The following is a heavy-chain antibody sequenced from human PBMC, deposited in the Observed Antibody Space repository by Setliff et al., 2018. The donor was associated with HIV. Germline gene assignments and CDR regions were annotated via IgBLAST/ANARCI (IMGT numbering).Heavy chain of an antibody. D-gene: IGHD3-22*01. J-gene: IGHJ4*02. CDR2: IRYDGRT. CDR3: AKDVYVAKYYYGSSGYSGSYYFDY. CDR1: GFTFSSYG. Sequence: PGGSLRLSCAASGFTFSSYGMRWVRQAPGKGLEWVAFIRYDGRTYYADSVKGRFTISRDSSKNTLYLQMNSLRAEDTAVYYCAKDVYVAKYYYGSSGYSGSYYFDYWGQGTLVTVSS. V-gene: IGHV3-30*02.